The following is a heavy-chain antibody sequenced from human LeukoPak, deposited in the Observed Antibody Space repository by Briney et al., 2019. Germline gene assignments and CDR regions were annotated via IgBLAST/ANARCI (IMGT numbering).Heavy chain of an antibody. CDR3: ARDGSYYYGSGSYKYYYGMDV. CDR2: IYTSGST. J-gene: IGHJ6*02. D-gene: IGHD3-10*01. V-gene: IGHV4-61*02. CDR1: GGSISSGSYH. Sequence: SETLSLTCTVSGGSISSGSYHWSWIRQPAGKGLEWIGRIYTSGSTNYNPSLKSRVTISVDTSKNQFSLKLSSVTAADTAVYYCARDGSYYYGSGSYKYYYGMDVWGLGTTVTVSS.